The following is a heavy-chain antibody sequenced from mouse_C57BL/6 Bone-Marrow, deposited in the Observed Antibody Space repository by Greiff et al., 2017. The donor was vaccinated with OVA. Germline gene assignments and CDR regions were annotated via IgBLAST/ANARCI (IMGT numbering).Heavy chain of an antibody. Sequence: EVQLQESGGGLVKPGGSLKLSCAASGFTFSSYTMSWVRQTPEKRLEWVATISGGGGNTYYPDSVKGRFTISRDNAKNTLYLQMSSLRSEDTALYYCARHRWLLRAMDYWGQGTSVTVSS. CDR1: GFTFSSYT. CDR3: ARHRWLLRAMDY. J-gene: IGHJ4*01. CDR2: ISGGGGNT. V-gene: IGHV5-9*01. D-gene: IGHD2-3*01.